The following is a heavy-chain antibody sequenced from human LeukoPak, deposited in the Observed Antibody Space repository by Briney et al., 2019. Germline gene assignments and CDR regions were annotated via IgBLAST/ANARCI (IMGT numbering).Heavy chain of an antibody. CDR1: GYTFTSYG. Sequence: ASVKVSCKASGYTFTSYGISWVRQAPGQGLEWMGWIGAYNGNTNYAQKLQGRVTMTTDTSTSTAYMELRSLRSDDTAVYYCAREGETSSSGSYFDYWGQGTLVTVSS. J-gene: IGHJ4*02. CDR2: IGAYNGNT. D-gene: IGHD1-26*01. CDR3: AREGETSSSGSYFDY. V-gene: IGHV1-18*01.